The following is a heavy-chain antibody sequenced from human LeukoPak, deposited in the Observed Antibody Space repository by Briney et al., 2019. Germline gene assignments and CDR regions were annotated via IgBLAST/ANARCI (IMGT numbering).Heavy chain of an antibody. CDR2: IRYDGSNK. Sequence: GGSLRLSCAASGFTFSSYGMHRVRQAPGKGLEWVAFIRYDGSNKYYADSVKGRFTISRDNSKNTLYLQMNSLRAEDTAVYYCAKGPVRGVIMDYWGQGTLVTVSS. V-gene: IGHV3-30*02. CDR1: GFTFSSYG. CDR3: AKGPVRGVIMDY. J-gene: IGHJ4*02. D-gene: IGHD3-10*01.